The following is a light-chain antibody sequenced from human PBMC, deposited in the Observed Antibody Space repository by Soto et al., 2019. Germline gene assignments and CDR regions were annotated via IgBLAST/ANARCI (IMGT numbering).Light chain of an antibody. CDR1: QSVSSY. V-gene: IGKV3-11*01. J-gene: IGKJ4*01. CDR2: DAS. Sequence: ILLPKTPATLPVSPGERATLSCRASQSVSSYLAWYQQKPGQAPRLLIYDASNRATGIPARFSVSGSGTDFTLTISSLEPEDFAVYDCQQRSNWLTFGGGTKVDIK. CDR3: QQRSNWLT.